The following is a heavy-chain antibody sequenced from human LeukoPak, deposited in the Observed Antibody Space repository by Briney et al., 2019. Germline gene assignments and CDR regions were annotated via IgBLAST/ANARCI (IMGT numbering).Heavy chain of an antibody. CDR2: MNPNSGNT. V-gene: IGHV1-8*01. CDR3: ARDRQDYYDSSGYYSPFDY. J-gene: IGHJ4*02. D-gene: IGHD3-22*01. Sequence: GASVKVSCKASGYTFTSYDINWVRQATGQGLEWMGWMNPNSGNTGYAQEFQGRVTMTRNTSISTAYVELSSLRSEDTAVYYCARDRQDYYDSSGYYSPFDYWGQGTLVTVSS. CDR1: GYTFTSYD.